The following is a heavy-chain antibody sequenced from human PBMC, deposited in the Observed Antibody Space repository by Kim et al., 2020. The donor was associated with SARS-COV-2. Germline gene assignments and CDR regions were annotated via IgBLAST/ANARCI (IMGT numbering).Heavy chain of an antibody. J-gene: IGHJ4*02. Sequence: DYAAPVKGRFTISRDDSKNTLYLQMNSLKTEDTAVYYCTTDLAGDGSSDYWGQGTLVTVSS. V-gene: IGHV3-15*01. CDR3: TTDLAGDGSSDY. D-gene: IGHD2-15*01.